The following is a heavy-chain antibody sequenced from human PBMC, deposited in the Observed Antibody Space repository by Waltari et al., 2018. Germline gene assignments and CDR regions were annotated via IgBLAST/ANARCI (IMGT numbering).Heavy chain of an antibody. CDR3: ARDVAAAGDFDY. J-gene: IGHJ4*02. CDR2: ISSSSIYI. D-gene: IGHD6-13*01. Sequence: EVQLVESGGGLVKPGGSLRLSCTASGFTFSSYSMNWVRQAPGKGLEWVSSISSSSIYIYYADSLKGRFTISRDDAKNSLYLQMNSLRAEDTAVYYCARDVAAAGDFDYWGQGTLVTVSS. V-gene: IGHV3-21*01. CDR1: GFTFSSYS.